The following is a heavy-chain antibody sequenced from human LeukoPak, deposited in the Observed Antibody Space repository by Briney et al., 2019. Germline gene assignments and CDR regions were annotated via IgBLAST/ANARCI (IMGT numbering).Heavy chain of an antibody. CDR1: GFTFSSYA. CDR2: ISGSGGST. D-gene: IGHD2-15*01. J-gene: IGHJ1*01. CDR3: AKDGEYCSGGSCYQEYFQH. Sequence: GGSLRLSCAASGFTFSSYAMSWVRQAPGKGLEWVSAISGSGGSTYYADSVKGRFTISRDNSKNTLYLQMNSLRAEDTAVYYCAKDGEYCSGGSCYQEYFQHWGQGTLVTVSS. V-gene: IGHV3-23*01.